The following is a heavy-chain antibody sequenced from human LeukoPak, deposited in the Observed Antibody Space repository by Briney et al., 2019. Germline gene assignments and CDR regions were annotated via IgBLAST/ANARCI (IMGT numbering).Heavy chain of an antibody. CDR3: TSLFSASGTFDS. CDR1: GASLSDYY. CDR2: IDHRGSA. Sequence: TSETLSLTCAVHGASLSDYYWTWIRQSPEKGLECIGAIDHRGSANYNPSLESRVTISLDTSKNQFSLNLASVTAADTAVYYCTSLFSASGTFDSWGQGTLVAVSS. J-gene: IGHJ4*02. D-gene: IGHD3-10*01. V-gene: IGHV4-34*01.